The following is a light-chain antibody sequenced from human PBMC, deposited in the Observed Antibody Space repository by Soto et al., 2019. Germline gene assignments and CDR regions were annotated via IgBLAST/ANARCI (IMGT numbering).Light chain of an antibody. J-gene: IGKJ5*01. Sequence: DIVITQSPLTLPVTPVDPASISFMSSQILLYNNTYNYLDWYVQKPGQSPQLLIYFGSNRAPGVPDRFSGSGSGTDFTLKINRVEAEDVGTYYCMQALQSLTFGQGTRLEIK. CDR2: FGS. CDR1: QILLYNNTYNY. V-gene: IGKV2-28*01. CDR3: MQALQSLT.